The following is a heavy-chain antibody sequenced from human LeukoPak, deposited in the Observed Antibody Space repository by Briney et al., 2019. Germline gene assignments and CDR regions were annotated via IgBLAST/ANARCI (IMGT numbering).Heavy chain of an antibody. D-gene: IGHD4-17*01. CDR3: ARGGGYGDYDN. J-gene: IGHJ4*02. CDR1: GFTFSSYE. V-gene: IGHV3-48*03. Sequence: PGGSLRLSCAASGFTFSSYEMNWVRQAPGKGLEWVSYISSSGRTIYYADSVKGRFTISRDNAKNSLYLQMNGLRAEDTAIYYCARGGGYGDYDNWGQGTLVTVSS. CDR2: ISSSGRTI.